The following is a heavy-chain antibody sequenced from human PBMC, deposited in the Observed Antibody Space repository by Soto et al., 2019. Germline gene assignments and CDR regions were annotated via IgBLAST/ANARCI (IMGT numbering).Heavy chain of an antibody. V-gene: IGHV3-30*03. Sequence: QVQLVESGGGVVQPGRSLRLSCAASGFPFTTYGMHWVREGPGKVLEWVAVISYDGSNKYYADSVKGRFTISRDNSKNTLYLQMNSLRPEDTALYYCAGGQYYFDYRGQGTLVTVSS. CDR2: ISYDGSNK. CDR1: GFPFTTYG. J-gene: IGHJ4*02. CDR3: AGGQYYFDY. D-gene: IGHD3-10*01.